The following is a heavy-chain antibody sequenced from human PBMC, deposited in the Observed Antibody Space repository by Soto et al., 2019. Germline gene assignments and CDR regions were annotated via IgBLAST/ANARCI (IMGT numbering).Heavy chain of an antibody. V-gene: IGHV3-30-3*01. D-gene: IGHD6-6*01. CDR1: GFTFSSYA. Sequence: PGGSLRLSCAASGFTFSSYAMHWVRQAPGKGLEWVAVISYDGSNKYYADSVKGRFTISRDNSKNTLYLQMNSLRAEDTAVYYCAKGQSIAARVYYYGMDVWGPGTTVTVSS. J-gene: IGHJ6*02. CDR2: ISYDGSNK. CDR3: AKGQSIAARVYYYGMDV.